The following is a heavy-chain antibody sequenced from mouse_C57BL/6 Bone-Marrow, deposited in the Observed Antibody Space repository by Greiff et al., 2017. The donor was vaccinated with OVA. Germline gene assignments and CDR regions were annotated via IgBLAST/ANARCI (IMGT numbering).Heavy chain of an antibody. CDR3: ARPLALYYFDY. Sequence: QVQLQQPGAELVRPGTSVKLSCKASGHTFTSYWMHWVKQRPGQGLEWIGVIDPSDSYTNYNQKFKGKATLTVDTSSSTAYMQLSSLTSEDSAVYYCARPLALYYFDYWGQGTTLTVSS. J-gene: IGHJ2*01. CDR2: IDPSDSYT. CDR1: GHTFTSYW. V-gene: IGHV1-59*01.